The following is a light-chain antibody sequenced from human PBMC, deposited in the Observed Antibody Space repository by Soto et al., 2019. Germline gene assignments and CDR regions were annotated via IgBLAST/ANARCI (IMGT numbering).Light chain of an antibody. J-gene: IGKJ2*03. CDR1: QRVTNDY. CDR2: GAS. V-gene: IGKV3-20*01. Sequence: ESVLTQSPGTLSLSPGKRATLSCRASQRVTNDYLAWYQQKPGQAPRILIYGASNRPAGVPERFIGSGSGTDFTLTIDRLEPEDFAVYYCQQYGRFYVYSFGQGTRLEI. CDR3: QQYGRFYVYS.